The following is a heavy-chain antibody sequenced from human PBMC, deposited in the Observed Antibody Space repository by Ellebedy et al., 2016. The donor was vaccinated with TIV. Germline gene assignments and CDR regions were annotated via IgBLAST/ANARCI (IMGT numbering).Heavy chain of an antibody. J-gene: IGHJ5*02. CDR3: ARQRWFGELS. V-gene: IGHV4-61*01. D-gene: IGHD3-10*01. CDR2: IYYSGST. Sequence: MPSETLSLTCTVSGGSVSSGFYYWSWIRQPPGKGLEYIGYIYYSGSTNYNPSLKSRVNISVDTSKTQFSLKLNSVTAADTAVYYCARQRWFGELSWGQGTLVTVSS. CDR1: GGSVSSGFYY.